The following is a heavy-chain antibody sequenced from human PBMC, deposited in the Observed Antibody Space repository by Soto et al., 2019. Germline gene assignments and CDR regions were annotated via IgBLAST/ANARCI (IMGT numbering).Heavy chain of an antibody. Sequence: QITLKESGPTLVKPTQTLTLTCTFSGFSLSTSGVGVGWIRQPPGKALEWLALIYWDDDKRYSPSLKSRLTLTKDTSKNKVVLTMTNMDPVDTATYYCAHRRSYCSGGSCYSGFDYWGQGTLVTVSS. CDR2: IYWDDDK. CDR1: GFSLSTSGVG. CDR3: AHRRSYCSGGSCYSGFDY. V-gene: IGHV2-5*02. J-gene: IGHJ4*02. D-gene: IGHD2-15*01.